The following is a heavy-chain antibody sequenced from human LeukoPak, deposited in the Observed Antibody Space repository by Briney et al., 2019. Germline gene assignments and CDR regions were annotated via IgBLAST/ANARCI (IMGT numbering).Heavy chain of an antibody. CDR2: LYASGTT. CDR1: GFGVSVNY. CDR3: AAKGNGYTGIYVFAH. J-gene: IGHJ4*02. V-gene: IGHV3-66*01. Sequence: GGSLRLSCAASGFGVSVNYMSWVRQAPGKGLEWVSVLYASGTTKYADSVKGRFTISRDTSDNTLNLQLNGLGAEDSAVYYCAAKGNGYTGIYVFAHWGQGTLVTVSA. D-gene: IGHD1-26*01.